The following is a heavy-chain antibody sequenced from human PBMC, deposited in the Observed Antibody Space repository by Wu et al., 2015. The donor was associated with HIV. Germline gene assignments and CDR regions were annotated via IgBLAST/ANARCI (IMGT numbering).Heavy chain of an antibody. D-gene: IGHD1-1*01. CDR1: GYTFTSYG. CDR2: ISTYNDNT. J-gene: IGHJ4*02. CDR3: ARDGTTGTYYFDY. Sequence: QVQLVQSGAEVKKPGASVKVSCKASGYTFTSYGITWVRQAPGQGLEWMAWISTYNDNTNYAQKFQGRVTMTTDAFTRTAYMELRSLRSDDTAVYYCARDGTTGTYYFDYWAREPWSPSPQ. V-gene: IGHV1-18*01.